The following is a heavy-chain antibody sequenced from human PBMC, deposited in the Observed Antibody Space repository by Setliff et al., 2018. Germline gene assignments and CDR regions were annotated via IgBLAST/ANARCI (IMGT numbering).Heavy chain of an antibody. Sequence: GGSLRLSCAASGSTFSSFWMAWVRQAPGRGLEWVANINQAGSAKYYVDSVKGRFTISRDNSKNSVYLQLNGLRAEDTAVYYCARDGDYGDYERYYFDYWGQGTLVTVSS. CDR3: ARDGDYGDYERYYFDY. D-gene: IGHD4-17*01. V-gene: IGHV3-7*01. CDR2: INQAGSAK. CDR1: GSTFSSFW. J-gene: IGHJ4*02.